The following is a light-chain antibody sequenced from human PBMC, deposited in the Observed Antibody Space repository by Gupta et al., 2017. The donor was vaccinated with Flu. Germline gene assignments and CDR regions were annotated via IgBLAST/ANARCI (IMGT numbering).Light chain of an antibody. Sequence: QTLLTQPPSVSAAPGQKVTISCSGSSSNIGSNYVSWYQQFPGTAPKVLIYEDNERPAGIPDRFSASKSGTSATLAITGLQTGDEGVFYCATWDTTLSVMVFGGGTKLTVL. J-gene: IGLJ3*02. CDR1: SSNIGSNY. CDR2: EDN. V-gene: IGLV1-51*01. CDR3: ATWDTTLSVMV.